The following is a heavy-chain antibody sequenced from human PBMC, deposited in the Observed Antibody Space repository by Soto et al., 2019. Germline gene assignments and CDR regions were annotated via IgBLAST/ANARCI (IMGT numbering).Heavy chain of an antibody. V-gene: IGHV4-38-2*01. CDR1: GHTISSDFFY. J-gene: IGHJ4*02. D-gene: IGHD1-26*01. Sequence: PWETLSLTCAVSGHTISSDFFYWGWLPQPAAEGVEWIVSSKHRGSTYYNPSLKSRVTMSVDTSKVQLSLKLSSVTVADKDVDYCARYRNSYAARFFDYWGQGTRVTVSS. CDR2: SKHRGST. CDR3: ARYRNSYAARFFDY.